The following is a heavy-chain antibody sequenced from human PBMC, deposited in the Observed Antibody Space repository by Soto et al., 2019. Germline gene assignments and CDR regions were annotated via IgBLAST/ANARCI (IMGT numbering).Heavy chain of an antibody. CDR1: GFTFSSYA. J-gene: IGHJ5*02. CDR3: ARARENDFWSGFGVDP. CDR2: ISYDGSNK. V-gene: IGHV3-30-3*01. D-gene: IGHD3-3*01. Sequence: GGSLRLSCAASGFTFSSYAMHWVRQAPGKGLEWVAVISYDGSNKYYADSVKGRFTISRDNSKNTLYLQMNSLRAEDTAVYYCARARENDFWSGFGVDPWGQGTLVTVSS.